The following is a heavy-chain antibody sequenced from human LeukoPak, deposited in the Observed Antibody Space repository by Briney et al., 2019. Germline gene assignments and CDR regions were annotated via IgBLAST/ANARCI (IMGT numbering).Heavy chain of an antibody. D-gene: IGHD6-13*01. J-gene: IGHJ4*02. CDR2: IRGSGDST. V-gene: IGHV3-23*01. CDR1: GFTFSSYA. Sequence: PGGSLRLXCAASGFTFSSYAMSWVRQAPGKGLEWVSSIRGSGDSTYYADSVKGRFTISRDNSKNTLYLQMNSLRAEDTAVYYCAKERSLGVAAASNYWGQGTLVTVSS. CDR3: AKERSLGVAAASNY.